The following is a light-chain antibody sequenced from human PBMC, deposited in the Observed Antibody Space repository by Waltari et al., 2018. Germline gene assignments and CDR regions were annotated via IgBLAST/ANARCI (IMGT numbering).Light chain of an antibody. Sequence: QSVLTQPPSVSGTPGQTVTISCTGSSSNIGAGYEVHWYQQLPGTAPKLLVSGDDNRPSGVPYRFSGSKSGSSASLAITGLQAEDEADYYCQSYDSSLSGVFGGGTKLTVL. CDR2: GDD. CDR3: QSYDSSLSGV. V-gene: IGLV1-40*01. CDR1: SSNIGAGYE. J-gene: IGLJ2*01.